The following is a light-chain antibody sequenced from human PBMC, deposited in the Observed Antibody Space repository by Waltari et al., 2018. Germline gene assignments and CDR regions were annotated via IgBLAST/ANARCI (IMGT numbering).Light chain of an antibody. CDR2: SAS. CDR3: QQTYTTPFT. J-gene: IGKJ3*01. Sequence: DIQMTQSPSSLSASVGDRRTLTCRTSENIAHYLHWYQQKPGKVPKLLVSSASTLQRGVPPRFSGSGSGTEFTLTISGLQREDLATYYCQQTYTTPFTFGPGTKVDVK. CDR1: ENIAHY. V-gene: IGKV1-39*01.